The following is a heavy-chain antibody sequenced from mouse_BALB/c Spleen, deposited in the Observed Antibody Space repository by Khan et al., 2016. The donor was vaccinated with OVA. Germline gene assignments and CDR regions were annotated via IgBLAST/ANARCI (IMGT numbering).Heavy chain of an antibody. V-gene: IGHV1-80*01. CDR1: DYAFSSYW. D-gene: IGHD1-1*01. CDR2: IYPGGGNT. Sequence: QVQLQQSGAELVRPGSSVKISCKASDYAFSSYWMNWVKQRPGQGLEWIGQIYPGGGNTYYSGNLKGKATLTADKSSNTAYMQLSTLTSVDSAVYFCAREGYYGSRRAWFAYWGQGTLVTVSA. J-gene: IGHJ3*01. CDR3: AREGYYGSRRAWFAY.